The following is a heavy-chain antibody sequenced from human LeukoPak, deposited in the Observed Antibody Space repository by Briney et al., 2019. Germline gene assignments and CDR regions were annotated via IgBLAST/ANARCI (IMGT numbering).Heavy chain of an antibody. CDR3: ASQQLGIDYFDY. V-gene: IGHV3-74*01. J-gene: IGHJ4*02. CDR2: INSDGSST. CDR1: GFTFSSYW. D-gene: IGHD7-27*01. Sequence: GGSLRLSCAASGFTFSSYWMHWVRQAPGKGLVWVSRINSDGSSTSCADSVKGRFTISRDNAKNTLYLQMNSLRAEDTAVYYCASQQLGIDYFDYWGQGTLVTVSS.